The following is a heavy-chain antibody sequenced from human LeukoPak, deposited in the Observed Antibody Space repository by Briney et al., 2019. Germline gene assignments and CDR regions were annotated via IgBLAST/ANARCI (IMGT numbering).Heavy chain of an antibody. CDR3: ASGGGRRLGYCSSTSCSLDY. Sequence: ASVKVSCKASGYTFTGYYMHWVRQAPGQGLEWMGRINPNSGGTNYAQKFQGRVTMTRDTSISTAYMELSRLRSDDTAVYYCASGGGRRLGYCSSTSCSLDYWGQGTLVTVSS. D-gene: IGHD2-2*01. CDR1: GYTFTGYY. CDR2: INPNSGGT. V-gene: IGHV1-2*06. J-gene: IGHJ4*02.